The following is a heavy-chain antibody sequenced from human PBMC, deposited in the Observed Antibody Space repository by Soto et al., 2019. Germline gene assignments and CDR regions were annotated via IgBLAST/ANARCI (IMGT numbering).Heavy chain of an antibody. D-gene: IGHD3-10*01. V-gene: IGHV1-69*08. J-gene: IGHJ4*02. CDR1: GGTFSSYT. Sequence: QVQLVQSGAEVKKPGSSVKVSCKASGGTFSSYTISWVRQAPGQGLEWMGRIIPIRGITNYAQKFQGRVTITADKSTRTAYMELSSLISADTAVYYCAREEYYYGSGAFVDYWGQGTLVTVSS. CDR2: IIPIRGIT. CDR3: AREEYYYGSGAFVDY.